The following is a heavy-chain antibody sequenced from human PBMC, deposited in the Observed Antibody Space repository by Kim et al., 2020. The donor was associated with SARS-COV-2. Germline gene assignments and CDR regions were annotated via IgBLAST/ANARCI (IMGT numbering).Heavy chain of an antibody. Sequence: SVKVSCKASGGTFSSYAISWVRQAPGQGLEWMGGIIPIFGTANYAQKFQGRVTITADESTSTAYMELSSLRSEDTAVYSCVSRWNDYGDYDYYYYGMDVWGQGTTVTVAS. V-gene: IGHV1-69*13. CDR3: VSRWNDYGDYDYYYYGMDV. D-gene: IGHD4-17*01. CDR2: IIPIFGTA. J-gene: IGHJ6*02. CDR1: GGTFSSYA.